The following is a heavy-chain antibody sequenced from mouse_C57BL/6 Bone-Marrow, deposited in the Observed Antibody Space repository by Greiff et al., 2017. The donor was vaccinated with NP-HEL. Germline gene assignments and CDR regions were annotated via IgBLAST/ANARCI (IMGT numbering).Heavy chain of an antibody. J-gene: IGHJ3*01. CDR3: AKRGSYYGSSYGFAY. Sequence: VHLVESGPGLVQPSQSLSITCTVSGFSLTSYGVHWVRQSPGKGLEWLGVIWRGGSTDYNAAFMSRLSITKDNSKSQVFFKMNSLQADDTAIYYCAKRGSYYGSSYGFAYWGQGTLVTVSA. CDR2: IWRGGST. CDR1: GFSLTSYG. D-gene: IGHD1-1*01. V-gene: IGHV2-5*01.